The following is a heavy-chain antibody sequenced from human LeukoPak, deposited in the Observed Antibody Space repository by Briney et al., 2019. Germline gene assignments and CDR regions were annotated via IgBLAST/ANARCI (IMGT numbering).Heavy chain of an antibody. Sequence: GRSLRLSCAASGFTFSSSAMSWVSQAPGKGLEWVSAISNNGGYTYYADSVKGRFSISRDNSKSTLCLQMNSLRAEDTAVYYCAKQLGYCSDGSCYFPYWGQGTLVTVSS. CDR1: GFTFSSSA. J-gene: IGHJ4*02. V-gene: IGHV3-23*01. CDR3: AKQLGYCSDGSCYFPY. D-gene: IGHD2-15*01. CDR2: ISNNGGYT.